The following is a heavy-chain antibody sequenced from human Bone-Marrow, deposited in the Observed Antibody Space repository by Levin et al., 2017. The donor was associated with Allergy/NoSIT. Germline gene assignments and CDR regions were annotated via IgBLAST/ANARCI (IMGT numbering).Heavy chain of an antibody. D-gene: IGHD2-15*01. V-gene: IGHV3-21*01. CDR2: ISNNNIYI. CDR1: GFTFSSYT. J-gene: IGHJ6*02. Sequence: PGGSLRLSCVASGFTFSSYTLSWVRQAPGKGLEWIASISNNNIYIKYADSLKGRFTISRDNAKNSLYLQINSLRAEDTAVSYCGRVRSVVVEGATWGTGMDVWGQGTTVTVSS. CDR3: GRVRSVVVEGATWGTGMDV.